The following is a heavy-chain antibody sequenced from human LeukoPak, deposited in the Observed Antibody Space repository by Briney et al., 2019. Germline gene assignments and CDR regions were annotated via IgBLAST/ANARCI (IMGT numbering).Heavy chain of an antibody. CDR2: ISHDGSNK. CDR3: ARGGYYAMDV. Sequence: GGSLRLSCAASGFTFSNYAMTWVRQAPGKGLEWVAVISHDGSNKFYVDSVKGRFAISRDNSQNTLYLQMNRLRGEDTAVYYCARGGYYAMDVWGQGTTVTVSS. V-gene: IGHV3-30*03. J-gene: IGHJ6*02. CDR1: GFTFSNYA.